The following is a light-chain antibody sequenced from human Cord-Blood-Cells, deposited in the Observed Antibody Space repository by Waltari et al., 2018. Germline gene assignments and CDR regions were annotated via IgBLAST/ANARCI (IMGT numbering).Light chain of an antibody. V-gene: IGKV3-11*01. J-gene: IGKJ1*01. Sequence: EIVLTQSPAPLSLSPGERATLSCRASQSVSSYLAWYQQKPGQAPRPLIYDASNRATGIPARFSGSGSGTDFTLTISSLEPEDFAVYYCQQRSNWPPWTFGQGTKVEIK. CDR2: DAS. CDR3: QQRSNWPPWT. CDR1: QSVSSY.